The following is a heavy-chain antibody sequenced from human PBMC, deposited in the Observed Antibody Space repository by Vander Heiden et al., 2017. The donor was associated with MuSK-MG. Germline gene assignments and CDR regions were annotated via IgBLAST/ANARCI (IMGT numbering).Heavy chain of an antibody. J-gene: IGHJ6*02. D-gene: IGHD1-1*01. V-gene: IGHV5-51*01. CDR1: GHSFTSYR. CDR3: ARLAGSYYYYGMDV. CDR2: NYPGDSDT. Sequence: EAQLVQSGAEVTKPGESLKISCKGSGHSFTSYRIRCVGQTPGKGLEWMGINYPGDSDTRYSPSFQGQVTISADKSISTAYLQWSSLKASDTAMYYCARLAGSYYYYGMDVWGQGTTVTVSS.